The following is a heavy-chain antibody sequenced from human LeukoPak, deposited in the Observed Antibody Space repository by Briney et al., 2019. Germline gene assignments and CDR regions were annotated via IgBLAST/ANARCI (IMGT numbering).Heavy chain of an antibody. J-gene: IGHJ4*02. CDR3: TSLWGSSWSFDL. V-gene: IGHV3-48*03. Sequence: PGGSLRLSCAGSGFTFSSYAFNWVRQAPGKGREWVSYIRSSGEAIYYADSVRGRFTISRDNAKNSLYLQMNSLRAEDMAVYYCTSLWGSSWSFDLWGQGTLVTVSS. D-gene: IGHD6-13*01. CDR1: GFTFSSYA. CDR2: IRSSGEAI.